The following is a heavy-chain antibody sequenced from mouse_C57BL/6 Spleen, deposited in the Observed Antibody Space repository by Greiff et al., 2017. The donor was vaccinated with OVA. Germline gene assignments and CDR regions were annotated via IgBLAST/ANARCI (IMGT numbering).Heavy chain of an antibody. CDR1: GYSITSGYD. V-gene: IGHV3-1*01. CDR3: ARGASWFAY. CDR2: ISYSGST. J-gene: IGHJ3*01. Sequence: DVKLQESGPGMVKPSQSLSLTCTVTGYSITSGYDWHWIRHFPGNKLEWMGYISYSGSTNYNPSLKSRISITHDTSKNHFLLKLNSVTTEDTATYYCARGASWFAYWGQGTLVTVSA.